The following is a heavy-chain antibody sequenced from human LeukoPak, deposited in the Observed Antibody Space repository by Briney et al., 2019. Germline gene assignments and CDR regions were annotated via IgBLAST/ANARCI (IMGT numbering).Heavy chain of an antibody. D-gene: IGHD6-19*01. CDR1: GYIFTNYG. J-gene: IGHJ5*02. CDR3: ARAVGGGGWYLDP. CDR2: ISAHNGDT. V-gene: IGHV1-18*01. Sequence: ASVKVSCKASGYIFTNYGFNWVRQAPGQGLEWMGWISAHNGDTNYAQRLQGRVTMTTDTSTTTAYMELRSLRSDDTAVYYCARAVGGGGWYLDPWGQGTLVTVSS.